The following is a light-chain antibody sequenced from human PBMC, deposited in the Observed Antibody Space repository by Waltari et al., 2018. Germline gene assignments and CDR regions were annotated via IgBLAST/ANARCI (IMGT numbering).Light chain of an antibody. CDR1: KAKLGNND. Sequence: QSLLTQPPSVSEAPEPRVTNSCSGSKAKLGNNDLNWYQQLPGKPPKLLIYYDDLLPSGVSDRFSGSKSGTSASLAISGLQSEDEADYYCAAWDDSLNGVVFGGGTKLTVL. J-gene: IGLJ3*02. CDR2: YDD. V-gene: IGLV1-36*01. CDR3: AAWDDSLNGVV.